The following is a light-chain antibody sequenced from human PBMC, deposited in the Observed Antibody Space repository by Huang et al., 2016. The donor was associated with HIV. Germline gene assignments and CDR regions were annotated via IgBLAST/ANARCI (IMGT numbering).Light chain of an antibody. V-gene: IGKV1-33*01. CDR3: QQYDNDPLT. CDR1: QDIIKF. J-gene: IGKJ4*01. CDR2: DAS. Sequence: DIQMTQSPSSLSASVGDRVTITCQASQDIIKFLNWYQQIPGKAPKLLIYDASTLEKGVPSRFSGSGSGTDFTFTISSLQPEDIATYYCQQYDNDPLTFGGGTKVEIK.